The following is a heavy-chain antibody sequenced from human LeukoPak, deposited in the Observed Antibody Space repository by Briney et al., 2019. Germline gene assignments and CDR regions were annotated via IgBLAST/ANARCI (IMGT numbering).Heavy chain of an antibody. V-gene: IGHV4-59*01. CDR3: ARGKGYDWESFYDY. CDR2: IYYSGST. Sequence: SETLSLTCTVSGGSISSYYWSWIRQPPGKGLEWIGYIYYSGSTNYNPSLKSRVTISVDTSKNQFSLKLSSVTAADTAMYYCARGKGYDWESFYDYWGQGSLVTVSS. CDR1: GGSISSYY. J-gene: IGHJ4*02. D-gene: IGHD5-12*01.